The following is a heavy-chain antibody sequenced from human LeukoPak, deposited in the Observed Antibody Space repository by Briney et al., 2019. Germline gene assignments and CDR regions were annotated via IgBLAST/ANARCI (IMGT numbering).Heavy chain of an antibody. CDR1: GFTFSNHG. CDR2: ISYNSFYV. J-gene: IGHJ2*01. V-gene: IGHV3-23*01. D-gene: IGHD5/OR15-5a*01. CDR3: AKIGVSGRGFFDL. Sequence: SGGSLRLSCAASGFTFSNHGMSGVPDSPGEGVEWVSSISYNSFYVYYADCVKGRFAFSSDNSKNTLYLQMNNMAAEDTAGYSCAKIGVSGRGFFDLWGRGTLLSVSS.